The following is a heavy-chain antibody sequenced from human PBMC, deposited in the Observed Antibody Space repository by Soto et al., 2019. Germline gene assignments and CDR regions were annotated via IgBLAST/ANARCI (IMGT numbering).Heavy chain of an antibody. CDR1: GFTVSSNY. CDR2: IKSKTDGGTT. Sequence: GGSLRLSCAASGFTVSSNYMSWVRQAPGKGLEWVGRIKSKTDGGTTDYAAPVKGRFTISRDDSKNTLYLQMNSLKTEDTAVYYCTTGAGSYNWNYLDYWGQGTLVTVSS. D-gene: IGHD1-20*01. J-gene: IGHJ4*02. V-gene: IGHV3-15*01. CDR3: TTGAGSYNWNYLDY.